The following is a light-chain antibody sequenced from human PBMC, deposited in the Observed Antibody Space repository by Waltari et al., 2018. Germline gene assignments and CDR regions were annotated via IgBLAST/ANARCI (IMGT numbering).Light chain of an antibody. CDR2: WVS. CDR3: QQYHSVPRT. V-gene: IGKV4-1*01. CDR1: QSVLYSPNNKNY. Sequence: DIVLTQSPDSLAVSLGERATINCKSSQSVLYSPNNKNYLGWFQQKTGQPPKLLIYWVSMRESGVPDRFSGSGSGTDFTLTISSLQAEDVAVYYCQQYHSVPRTFGQGTKVEI. J-gene: IGKJ1*01.